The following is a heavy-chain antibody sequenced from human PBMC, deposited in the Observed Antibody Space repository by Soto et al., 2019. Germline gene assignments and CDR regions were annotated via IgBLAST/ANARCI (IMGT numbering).Heavy chain of an antibody. Sequence: QLVESGGGLVQPGGSLRLSCAASGFTVSSNYMSWVRQAPGKGLEWVSIIYSGGSTYYADSVKGRFTISRDNSKNTLYLQMNSLRVEDTAVYYCARDPDYGDYVNLPWGQGTLVTVSS. V-gene: IGHV3-66*01. CDR3: ARDPDYGDYVNLP. J-gene: IGHJ5*02. D-gene: IGHD4-17*01. CDR1: GFTVSSNY. CDR2: IYSGGST.